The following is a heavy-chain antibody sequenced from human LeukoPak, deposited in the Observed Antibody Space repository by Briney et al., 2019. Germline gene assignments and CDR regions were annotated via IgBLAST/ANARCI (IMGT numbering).Heavy chain of an antibody. CDR3: ARXXGGNSDXXX. Sequence: GGSLRLSCAASGFTVSSSYLSWVRQAPGKGLEWVSVMYAGGNTFYADSVKGRFTISRDNSKNTLYLQMNSLRAEDTAVYYCARXXGGNSDXXXWGQGTLXTVX. V-gene: IGHV3-53*01. J-gene: IGHJ1*01. D-gene: IGHD4-23*01. CDR2: MYAGGNT. CDR1: GFTVSSSY.